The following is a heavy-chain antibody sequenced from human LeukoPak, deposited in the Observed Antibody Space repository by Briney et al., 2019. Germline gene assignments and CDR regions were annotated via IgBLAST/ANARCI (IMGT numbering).Heavy chain of an antibody. D-gene: IGHD5-24*01. V-gene: IGHV4-31*03. J-gene: IGHJ4*02. CDR2: IYYSGSS. CDR3: ARNRDGYNSFDY. Sequence: PSETLSLTCTVSGGSINNGGYYWSCIRQHPGKGLEWIGYIYYSGSSYYNPSLRSRVTISVDTSKNHFSLKLSSVTAADTAVYYCARNRDGYNSFDYWGQGTLVTVSS. CDR1: GGSINNGGYY.